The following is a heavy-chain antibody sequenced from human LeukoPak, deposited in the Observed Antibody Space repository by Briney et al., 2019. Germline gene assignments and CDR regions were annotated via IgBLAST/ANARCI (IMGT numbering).Heavy chain of an antibody. CDR3: ARQYSSGCYDY. D-gene: IGHD6-19*01. V-gene: IGHV4-4*07. CDR1: GGSISSYY. Sequence: SDTLSLTCTVSGGSISSYYWSWIRQPAGKGLEWIGRIYTSGSTNYNPSLKSRVTMSVDTSKNQFSLKLSSVTAADTGVYYCARQYSSGCYDYWGQGTLVTVSS. CDR2: IYTSGST. J-gene: IGHJ4*02.